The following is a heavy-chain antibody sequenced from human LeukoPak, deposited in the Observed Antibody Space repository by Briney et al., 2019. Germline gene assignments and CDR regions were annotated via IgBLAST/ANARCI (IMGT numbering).Heavy chain of an antibody. V-gene: IGHV4-39*07. CDR2: IYYSGST. D-gene: IGHD6-19*01. CDR1: GGSISSSSYY. CDR3: ARGRDSSGWYFDY. Sequence: PSETLSLTCTVSGGSISSSSYYWGWISQPPGKGLEWIGSIYYSGSTYYNPSLKSRVTISVDTSKNQFSLKLSSVTAADTAVYYCARGRDSSGWYFDYWGQGTLVTVSS. J-gene: IGHJ4*02.